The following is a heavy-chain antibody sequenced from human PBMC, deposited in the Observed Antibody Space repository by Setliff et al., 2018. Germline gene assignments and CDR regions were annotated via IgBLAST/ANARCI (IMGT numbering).Heavy chain of an antibody. D-gene: IGHD2-2*01. CDR3: VRTFNGSPADR. CDR2: IYYTGIT. CDR1: GYSINPPTYH. J-gene: IGHJ5*02. Sequence: LSLPFPFSGYSINPPTYHWGWVRQPPGKGLDLIFLIYYTGITYYNPSLKSRVTISEDMSENQISLKLNPVTAADTAVYYCVRTFNGSPADRWGQGTLVTVSS. V-gene: IGHV4-39*01.